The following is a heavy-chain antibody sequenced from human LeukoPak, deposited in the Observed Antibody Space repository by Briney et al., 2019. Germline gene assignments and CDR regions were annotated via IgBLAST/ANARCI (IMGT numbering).Heavy chain of an antibody. Sequence: PGGSLLLSCAASGFTFDDYAMHWVRQAPGKGLEGVSGISWNSGSIAYADSVKGRFTISRDNAKNSLYLQMNSLRAEDTALYYCAKDFGRSAYDRPFDYWGQGTLVTVSS. J-gene: IGHJ4*02. D-gene: IGHD5-12*01. CDR3: AKDFGRSAYDRPFDY. CDR1: GFTFDDYA. CDR2: ISWNSGSI. V-gene: IGHV3-9*01.